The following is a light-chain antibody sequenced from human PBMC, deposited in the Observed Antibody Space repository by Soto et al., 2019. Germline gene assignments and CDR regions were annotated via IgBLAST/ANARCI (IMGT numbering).Light chain of an antibody. CDR1: SGHSTYA. CDR3: QSLGTGIQV. V-gene: IGLV4-69*01. J-gene: IGLJ3*02. CDR2: INSDGSH. Sequence: QLVLTQSPSVSASLGASVKLTCTLSSGHSTYAIAWHQQQSEKGPRFLMKINSDGSHSKGDGFFDRFSGSSSGAERHLTXSTLXXXXXXDYSCQSLGTGIQVFGGGTKLTVL.